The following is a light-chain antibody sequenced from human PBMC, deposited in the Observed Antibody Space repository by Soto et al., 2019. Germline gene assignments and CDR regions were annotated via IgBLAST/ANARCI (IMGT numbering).Light chain of an antibody. Sequence: QSALTQPRSVSGSPGQSVTISCTGTSSDVGGYNYVSWYQQHPGKAPKLMIYDVSKRPSGVPDRFSGSKSGNTASLTISGPQDEDEADYNCCSYAGSHTVVFGAGTKLTVL. V-gene: IGLV2-11*01. CDR2: DVS. J-gene: IGLJ2*01. CDR3: CSYAGSHTVV. CDR1: SSDVGGYNY.